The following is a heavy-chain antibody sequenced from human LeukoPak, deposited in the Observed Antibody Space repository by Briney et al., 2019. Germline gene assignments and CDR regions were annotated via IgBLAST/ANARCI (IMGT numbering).Heavy chain of an antibody. Sequence: GRSLRLSCAASGFTFSSYGMHWVRQAPGKGLEWVAVISYDGSNKYYADSVKGRFTISRDNSKNTLYLQMNSLRAEDTAVYYCAKSRTVTTDIDYWGQGTLVAVSS. CDR3: AKSRTVTTDIDY. CDR1: GFTFSSYG. V-gene: IGHV3-30*18. D-gene: IGHD4-17*01. CDR2: ISYDGSNK. J-gene: IGHJ4*02.